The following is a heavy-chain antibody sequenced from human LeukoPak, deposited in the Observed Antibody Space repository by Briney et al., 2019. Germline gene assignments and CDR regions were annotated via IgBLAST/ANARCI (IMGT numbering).Heavy chain of an antibody. V-gene: IGHV3-7*03. Sequence: PGGSLRLSCEGSGFSFSSYWMTWVRQSPGKGPEWVANIKQDESERYTVDSVKGRFTISRDNAKNSVYLHMNSLRAEDTAVYFCAKSPYFYDSSGYYSDPIYYYYMDVWGNGTTVTVSS. CDR1: GFSFSSYW. J-gene: IGHJ6*03. D-gene: IGHD3-22*01. CDR3: AKSPYFYDSSGYYSDPIYYYYMDV. CDR2: IKQDESER.